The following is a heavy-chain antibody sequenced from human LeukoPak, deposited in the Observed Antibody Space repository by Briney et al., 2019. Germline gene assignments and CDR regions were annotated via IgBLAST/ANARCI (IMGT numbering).Heavy chain of an antibody. CDR1: GGSISSYY. CDR3: ARHGIRAKDIVVVPAAEFDY. V-gene: IGHV4-59*08. CDR2: IYYSGST. J-gene: IGHJ4*02. D-gene: IGHD2-2*01. Sequence: SETLSLTCTVSGGSISSYYWSWIRQPPGKGLEWIGYIYYSGSTNYNPSLKSRVTISVDTSKNQFSLKLSSVTAADTAVYYCARHGIRAKDIVVVPAAEFDYWGQGTLVTVSS.